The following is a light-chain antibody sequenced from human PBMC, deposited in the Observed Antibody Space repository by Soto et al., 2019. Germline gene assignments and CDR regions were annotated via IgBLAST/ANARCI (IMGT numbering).Light chain of an antibody. CDR3: PRSGSSPQT. J-gene: IGKJ1*01. CDR1: QSFSSHF. Sequence: LALNPCKHSLSRVEGATLSCPFSQSFSSHFLAWYQQRPGQSPRLLIYAAYSRAVGIPDRFSGSGSGTDFTLTICSLEPEEFPVYSCPRSGSSPQTFGQGTKEDIK. V-gene: IGKV3-20*01. CDR2: AAY.